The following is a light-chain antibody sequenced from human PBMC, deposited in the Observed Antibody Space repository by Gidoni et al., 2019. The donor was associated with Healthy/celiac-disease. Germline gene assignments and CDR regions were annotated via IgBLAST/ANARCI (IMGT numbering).Light chain of an antibody. Sequence: SSALTPPPSLSFSPGQTASITCSGEKLGDKYACWYQQKPGQSPVLVIYQDSKRPPGIPERFSGSNSGNTATLTISGTQAMDEADYYWQAWDSSTVVFGGGTKLTVL. J-gene: IGLJ2*01. V-gene: IGLV3-1*01. CDR1: KLGDKY. CDR3: QAWDSSTVV. CDR2: QDS.